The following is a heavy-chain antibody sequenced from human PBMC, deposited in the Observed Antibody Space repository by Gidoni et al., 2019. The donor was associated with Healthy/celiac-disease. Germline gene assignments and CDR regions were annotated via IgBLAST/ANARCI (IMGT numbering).Heavy chain of an antibody. Sequence: QVQLQQWGAGLLKPSETLSLTCAVYGGSFSGYYWSWIRQPRGKGLEWIGEINHSGSTNYNPSLKSRVTISVDTSKNQFSLKLSSVTAADTAVYYCARLSTPDYWGQGPLVTVSS. J-gene: IGHJ4*02. CDR2: INHSGST. V-gene: IGHV4-34*01. CDR1: GGSFSGYY. CDR3: ARLSTPDY.